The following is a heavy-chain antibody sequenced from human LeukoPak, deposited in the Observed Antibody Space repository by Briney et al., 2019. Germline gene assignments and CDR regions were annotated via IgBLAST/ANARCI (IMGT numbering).Heavy chain of an antibody. D-gene: IGHD3-9*01. CDR3: ARDRSYDILTGYPDNDAFDI. V-gene: IGHV1-18*01. J-gene: IGHJ3*02. CDR2: IRAYNGNT. CDR1: GYTFTSYG. Sequence: ASVKVSCKASGYTFTSYGINWVRQAPGQGLEWMGWIRAYNGNTNYAQKLKGRVTMTTDTSTNTAYMELRSLRSDDTAVYYCARDRSYDILTGYPDNDAFDIWGQGTMVTVSS.